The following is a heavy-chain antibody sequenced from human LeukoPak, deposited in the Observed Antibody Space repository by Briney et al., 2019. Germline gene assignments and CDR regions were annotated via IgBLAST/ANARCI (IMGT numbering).Heavy chain of an antibody. V-gene: IGHV4-30-4*01. CDR3: ARVPLASSFGSSYYYYGMDV. CDR2: IYYSGST. Sequence: SQTLSLTCTVSGASIRSGDYYWSWIRQPPGKGLEWIGYIYYSGSTNYNPSLKSRVTISVDTSKNQFSLKLSSVTAADTAVYYCARVPLASSFGSSYYYYGMDVWGQGTTVTVSS. D-gene: IGHD3-16*01. J-gene: IGHJ6*02. CDR1: GASIRSGDYY.